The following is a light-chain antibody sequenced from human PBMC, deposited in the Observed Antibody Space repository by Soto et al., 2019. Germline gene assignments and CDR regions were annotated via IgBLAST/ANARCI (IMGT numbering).Light chain of an antibody. V-gene: IGKV2-30*01. CDR2: KVS. Sequence: DAVLTQSPLSLPATLGQPASISCRSSQSLEYSDGGTYLNWYHQRPGQSPRRLINKVSNRDSGGPDRFSGSGSGTDFTLKISRVETEDVGVYYCMQGSYWPWTFGQGTKVEIK. J-gene: IGKJ1*01. CDR1: QSLEYSDGGTY. CDR3: MQGSYWPWT.